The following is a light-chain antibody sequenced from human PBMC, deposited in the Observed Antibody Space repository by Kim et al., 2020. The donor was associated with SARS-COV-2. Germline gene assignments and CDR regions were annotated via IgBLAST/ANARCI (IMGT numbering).Light chain of an antibody. CDR3: QVWDSTTDHRV. Sequence: SYELTQPPSVSVAPGQTARITCGGDNIGSKSVHWYQQRPGQAPRLIIYYDSDRPPGIPERFSGSNSGPTATLTVSRVEAGDEADYYCQVWDSTTDHRVFGGVTQLTVL. CDR1: NIGSKS. J-gene: IGLJ2*01. CDR2: YDS. V-gene: IGLV3-21*04.